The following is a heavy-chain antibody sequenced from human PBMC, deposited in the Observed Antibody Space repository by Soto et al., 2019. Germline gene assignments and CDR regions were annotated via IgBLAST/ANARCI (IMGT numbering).Heavy chain of an antibody. D-gene: IGHD2-21*02. V-gene: IGHV3-30*18. Sequence: QVQLVESGGGVVQPGRSLRLSCAASGFTFSSYGMHSVRQAPGKGLEWVAVISYDGSNKYYADSVKGRFTISRDNSKHKLYLQINSLRADDTAVYYWAKDGPQVCGVDHYNRLVPFYYGIDVWGQGTTVTVSS. CDR1: GFTFSSYG. CDR2: ISYDGSNK. CDR3: AKDGPQVCGVDHYNRLVPFYYGIDV. J-gene: IGHJ6*02.